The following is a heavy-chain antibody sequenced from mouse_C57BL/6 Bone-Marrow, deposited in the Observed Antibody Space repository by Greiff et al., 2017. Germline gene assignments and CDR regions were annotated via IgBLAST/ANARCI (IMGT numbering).Heavy chain of an antibody. CDR3: ARGRGTTVVATDFDY. CDR2: ISDGGSYT. CDR1: GFTFSSYA. J-gene: IGHJ2*01. V-gene: IGHV5-4*03. Sequence: DVMLVESGGGLVKPGGSLKLSCAASGFTFSSYAMSWVRQTPEKRLEWVATISDGGSYTYYPDNVKGRFTISRDNAKNNLYLQMSHLKSEDTAMYYCARGRGTTVVATDFDYWGQGTTLTVSS. D-gene: IGHD1-1*01.